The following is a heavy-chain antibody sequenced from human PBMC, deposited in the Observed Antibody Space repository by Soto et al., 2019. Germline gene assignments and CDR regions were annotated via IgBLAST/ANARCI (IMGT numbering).Heavy chain of an antibody. CDR1: GGSISSGGYS. J-gene: IGHJ4*02. CDR2: IYHSGST. Sequence: LSLTCAVSGGSISSGGYSWSRIRQPPGKGLEWIGYIYHSGSTYYNPSLKSRVTISVDRSKNQFSLKLSSVTAADTAVYYCARASTTVTTLDYWGQGTLVTVSS. D-gene: IGHD4-17*01. V-gene: IGHV4-30-2*01. CDR3: ARASTTVTTLDY.